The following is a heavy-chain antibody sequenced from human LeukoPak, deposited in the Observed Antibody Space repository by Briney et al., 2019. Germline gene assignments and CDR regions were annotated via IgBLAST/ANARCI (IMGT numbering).Heavy chain of an antibody. CDR1: GGSFSGYY. CDR3: ARRGSIFEDSEWRTAFDI. D-gene: IGHD3-9*01. Sequence: SETLSLTCAVYGGSFSGYYWSWIRQPPGKGLEWIGEINHSGSTNYNPSLKSRVTISVDTSKNQFSLKLGSVTAADTAVYYCARRGSIFEDSEWRTAFDIWGQGTMVIVSS. J-gene: IGHJ3*02. CDR2: INHSGST. V-gene: IGHV4-34*01.